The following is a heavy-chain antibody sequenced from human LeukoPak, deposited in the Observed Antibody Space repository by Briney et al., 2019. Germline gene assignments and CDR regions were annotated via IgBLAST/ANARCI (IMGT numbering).Heavy chain of an antibody. CDR1: GGSISSNSYY. CDR2: IYTSGST. Sequence: ASETLSLTCTVSGGSISSNSYYWSWIRQPAGKGLEWIGRIYTSGSTNYNPSLKGRITMSVDTAKNQFSLKLSSVTAAHTAVYYCARDKYYYDSSGSIRFDYWGQGTLVTVSS. D-gene: IGHD3-22*01. V-gene: IGHV4-61*02. J-gene: IGHJ4*02. CDR3: ARDKYYYDSSGSIRFDY.